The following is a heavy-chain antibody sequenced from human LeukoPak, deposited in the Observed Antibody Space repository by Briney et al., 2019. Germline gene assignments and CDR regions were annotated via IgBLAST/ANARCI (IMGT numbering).Heavy chain of an antibody. CDR2: IYHSGST. CDR1: GGSISSSNW. V-gene: IGHV4-4*02. CDR3: AKGGRSDGYIADAFDI. Sequence: SETLSLTCAVSGGSISSSNWWSWVLQPPGKGLEWIVEIYHSGSTNYNPSLKSRVTISVDKSKNQFSLKLSSVTAADTAVYYCAKGGRSDGYIADAFDIWGQGTMVTVSS. J-gene: IGHJ3*02. D-gene: IGHD5-24*01.